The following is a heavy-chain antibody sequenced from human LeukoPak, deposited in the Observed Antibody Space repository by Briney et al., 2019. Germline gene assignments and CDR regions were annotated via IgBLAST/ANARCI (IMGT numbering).Heavy chain of an antibody. Sequence: PSETLSLTCTVSGGSISSYYWSWIRQPPGKGLEWIGYIYYSGSTNYNPSLKSRVTISVDTSKNQFSLKLSSVTAADTAVYYCARGLYDSSGYYYWYFDLWGRGTLVTVSS. CDR1: GGSISSYY. V-gene: IGHV4-59*01. D-gene: IGHD3-22*01. CDR2: IYYSGST. J-gene: IGHJ2*01. CDR3: ARGLYDSSGYYYWYFDL.